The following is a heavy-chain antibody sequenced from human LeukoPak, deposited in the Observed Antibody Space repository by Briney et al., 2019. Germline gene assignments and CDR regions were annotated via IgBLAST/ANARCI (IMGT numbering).Heavy chain of an antibody. J-gene: IGHJ6*03. CDR3: ARGVDTAHYYYYYMDV. CDR1: GFTFSSYW. D-gene: IGHD5-18*01. CDR2: IKQDGSEK. Sequence: GGSLRLSCAASGFTFSSYWMSWVRQAPGKGLEWVANIKQDGSEKYYVDSVKGRFTISRDNAKNSLYLQMNSLRSEDTAVYYCARGVDTAHYYYYYMDVWGKGTTVTISS. V-gene: IGHV3-7*03.